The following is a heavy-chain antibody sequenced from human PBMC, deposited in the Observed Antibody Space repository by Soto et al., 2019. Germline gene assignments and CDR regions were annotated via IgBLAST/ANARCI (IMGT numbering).Heavy chain of an antibody. CDR3: ARDINYGSGTRYFDAFAI. CDR1: GFTFDKYW. CDR2: IEDGGSEK. J-gene: IGHJ3*02. V-gene: IGHV3-7*01. D-gene: IGHD3-10*01. Sequence: PGGSLRLSCAASGFTFDKYWMAWFRQAPGKGLEWVANIEDGGSEKFYVDSVKGRFSVSRDNARNSLYLQMNSLRAEDTAIYYCARDINYGSGTRYFDAFAICGQGTMVIVS.